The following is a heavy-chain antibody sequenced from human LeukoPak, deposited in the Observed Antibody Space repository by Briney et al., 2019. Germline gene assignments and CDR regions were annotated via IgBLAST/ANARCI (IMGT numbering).Heavy chain of an antibody. Sequence: SETLSLTCTVSGGSVSSGSYYWSWIRQPPGKGLEWIGYIYYSGSTNYNPSLKSRVTISVDTSKNQFSLKLSSVTAADTAVYYCARDTMVRGVDPPPAHYFDYWGQGTLVTVSS. CDR1: GGSVSSGSYY. D-gene: IGHD3-10*01. CDR3: ARDTMVRGVDPPPAHYFDY. CDR2: IYYSGST. J-gene: IGHJ4*02. V-gene: IGHV4-61*01.